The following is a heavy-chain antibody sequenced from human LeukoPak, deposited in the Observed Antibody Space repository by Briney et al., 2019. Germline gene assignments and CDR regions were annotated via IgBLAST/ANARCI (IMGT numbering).Heavy chain of an antibody. V-gene: IGHV4-30-2*01. CDR1: GGSISSGGYS. Sequence: SQTLSLTCAVSGGSISSGGYSWSWIRQPPGKGLEWIGYIYHSGSTYYNPSLKSRVPISVDRSKNQFSLKLSSVTAADTAVYYCARAAYYYDSSGYYFPKPFDYWGQGTLVTVSS. CDR2: IYHSGST. D-gene: IGHD3-22*01. J-gene: IGHJ4*02. CDR3: ARAAYYYDSSGYYFPKPFDY.